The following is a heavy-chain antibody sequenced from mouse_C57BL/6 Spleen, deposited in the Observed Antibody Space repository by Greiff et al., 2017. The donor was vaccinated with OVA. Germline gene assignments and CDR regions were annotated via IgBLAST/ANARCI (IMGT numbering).Heavy chain of an antibody. J-gene: IGHJ4*01. Sequence: VQLQQPGAELVMPGASVKLSCKASGYTFTSYWMHWVKQRPGQGLEWIGEIDPSDSYPNYNQKFKGKSTLTVDKSSSTAYMQLSSLTSEDSAVYYCAIYSNYVYAMDYWGQGTSVTVSS. CDR2: IDPSDSYP. CDR1: GYTFTSYW. V-gene: IGHV1-69*01. CDR3: AIYSNYVYAMDY. D-gene: IGHD2-5*01.